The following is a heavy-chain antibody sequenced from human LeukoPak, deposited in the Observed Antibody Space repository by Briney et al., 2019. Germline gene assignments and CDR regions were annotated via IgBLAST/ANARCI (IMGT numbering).Heavy chain of an antibody. CDR1: GFTFSTYS. CDR2: ISSSSSYI. D-gene: IGHD1-14*01. Sequence: GGSLRLSCAASGFTFSTYSMSWVRQAPGEGLEWVSSISSSSSYIYYADSVKGRFTISRDNAKNSLYLQMNSLRVEDRAVYYCAREATVLTDYWGQGTLVTVSS. CDR3: AREATVLTDY. V-gene: IGHV3-21*01. J-gene: IGHJ4*02.